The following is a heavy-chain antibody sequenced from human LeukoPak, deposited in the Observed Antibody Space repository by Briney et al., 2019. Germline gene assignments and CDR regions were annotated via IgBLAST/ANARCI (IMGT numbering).Heavy chain of an antibody. Sequence: GGSLRLSCAASGFTISSHYMSWVRQAPGKGLEQVSVIYSGGDTYYADFVKGRFTISRDNSKNTLHLQMNSLRAEDTAVYYCATGGEYYNSGGYGHDHWGQGTLVTVSS. CDR1: GFTISSHY. CDR2: IYSGGDT. D-gene: IGHD3-22*01. V-gene: IGHV3-53*01. J-gene: IGHJ4*02. CDR3: ATGGEYYNSGGYGHDH.